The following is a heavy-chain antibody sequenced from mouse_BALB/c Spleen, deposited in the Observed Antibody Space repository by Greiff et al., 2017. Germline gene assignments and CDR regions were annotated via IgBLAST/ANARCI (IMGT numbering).Heavy chain of an antibody. D-gene: IGHD1-3*01. Sequence: QVQLQQSGAELVKPGASVKLSCKASGYTFTSYYMYWVKQRPGQGLEWIGEMNPSNGGTNFNEKFKSKATLTVDKSSSTAYMQLSSLTSEDSAVYACTRSGGKGSAMDYWGQGTSVTVSS. CDR3: TRSGGKGSAMDY. J-gene: IGHJ4*01. V-gene: IGHV1S81*02. CDR2: MNPSNGGT. CDR1: GYTFTSYY.